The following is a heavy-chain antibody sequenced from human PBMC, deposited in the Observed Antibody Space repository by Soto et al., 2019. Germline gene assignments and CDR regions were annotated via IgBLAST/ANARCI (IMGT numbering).Heavy chain of an antibody. CDR3: ARVPPYCSSTKCPFDL. V-gene: IGHV3-21*01. Sequence: KTGGSLRLSCAASGLTFSAYSMNWVRQAPGKGLEWVSSISSSSTYIYYTDSVKGRFTISRDNAKNSLYLQMNSLRAEDTALYYCARVPPYCSSTKCPFDLWGQGTLVTVSS. J-gene: IGHJ4*02. CDR1: GLTFSAYS. CDR2: ISSSSTYI. D-gene: IGHD2-2*01.